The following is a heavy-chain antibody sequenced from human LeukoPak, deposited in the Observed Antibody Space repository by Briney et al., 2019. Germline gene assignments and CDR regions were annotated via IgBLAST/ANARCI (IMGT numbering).Heavy chain of an antibody. CDR3: AREDQRITMIVALDY. CDR2: INPNSGGT. Sequence: ASVKVSCKASGYTFTGYYMHWVRQAPGQGLEWMGWINPNSGGTNYAQKFQGRVTMTRDTSISTAYMELSRLRSDDTAVYYCAREDQRITMIVALDYWGQGTLVTVSS. V-gene: IGHV1-2*02. D-gene: IGHD3-22*01. CDR1: GYTFTGYY. J-gene: IGHJ4*02.